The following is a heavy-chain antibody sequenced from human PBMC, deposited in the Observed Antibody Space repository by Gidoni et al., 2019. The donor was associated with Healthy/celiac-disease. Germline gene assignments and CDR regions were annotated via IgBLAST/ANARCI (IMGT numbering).Heavy chain of an antibody. CDR3: ARHGYYGDHRPFDY. J-gene: IGHJ4*02. V-gene: IGHV5-51*01. CDR1: GYSFTSYW. D-gene: IGHD4-17*01. CDR2: INPGDYDT. Sequence: EVQLVQSGVEVKKHGESLKISCKGSGYSFTSYWIGWVRQMTGKGLEWMGVINPGDYDTRYSSSFQGQVTISADKSISTAYLQWSSLRASDTAMYYCARHGYYGDHRPFDYWGRGTLVTVSS.